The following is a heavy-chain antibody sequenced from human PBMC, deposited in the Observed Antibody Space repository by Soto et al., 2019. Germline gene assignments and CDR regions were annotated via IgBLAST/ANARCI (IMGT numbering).Heavy chain of an antibody. J-gene: IGHJ5*02. CDR3: ARGQFGNWFDR. D-gene: IGHD3-16*01. CDR1: GGPISSYY. V-gene: IGHV4-59*01. CDR2: GFYSGST. Sequence: WETLSLTGTVSGGPISSYYWSWIRQPPGKGLEWIGYGFYSGSTNYSPSLKSRVSISVDTSNNHFSLKLRSVTAADTAVYYCARGQFGNWFDRWGQGTLVTVSS.